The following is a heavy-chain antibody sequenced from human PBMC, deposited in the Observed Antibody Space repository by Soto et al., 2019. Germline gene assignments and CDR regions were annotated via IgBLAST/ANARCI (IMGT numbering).Heavy chain of an antibody. Sequence: SETLSLTCTVSGGSISDYYWRCIRQSPEKGLEYIACSASGGITNINGALNARVTMSIDTPNNQFSLKATSLTAADTAVYYCARARKATYMTGGFDSWGQGTLVTVSS. CDR3: ARARKATYMTGGFDS. CDR1: GGSISDYY. D-gene: IGHD2-21*01. CDR2: SASGGIT. J-gene: IGHJ4*02. V-gene: IGHV4-59*01.